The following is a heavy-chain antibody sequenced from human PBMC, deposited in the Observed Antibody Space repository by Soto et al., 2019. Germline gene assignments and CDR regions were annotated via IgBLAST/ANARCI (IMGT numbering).Heavy chain of an antibody. CDR2: IYSGGST. CDR1: GFTVSSNY. D-gene: IGHD4-17*01. CDR3: ARDFVHGDHPEYFQH. J-gene: IGHJ1*01. Sequence: EVQLVESGGGLVQPGGSLRLSCAASGFTVSSNYMSWVRQGPGKGLEWVSVIYSGGSTYYANSVKGRFTISRDNSKNTLYLQMNSLRAEDTAVYYCARDFVHGDHPEYFQHWGQGTLVTVSS. V-gene: IGHV3-66*01.